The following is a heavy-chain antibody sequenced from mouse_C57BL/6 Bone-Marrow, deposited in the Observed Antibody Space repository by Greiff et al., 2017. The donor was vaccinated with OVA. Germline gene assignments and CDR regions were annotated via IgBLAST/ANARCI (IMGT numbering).Heavy chain of an antibody. CDR1: GFSLTSYG. CDR3: ARDSSSPYYGSGYYFDY. CDR2: IWSGGST. J-gene: IGHJ2*01. Sequence: QVQLKESGPGLVQPSQSLSITCTVSGFSLTSYGVHWVRQSPGKGLEWLGVIWSGGSTDYNAAFISRLSISKDNSKSQVFFKMNSLQADDTAIYYCARDSSSPYYGSGYYFDYWGQGTTLTVSS. D-gene: IGHD1-1*01. V-gene: IGHV2-2*01.